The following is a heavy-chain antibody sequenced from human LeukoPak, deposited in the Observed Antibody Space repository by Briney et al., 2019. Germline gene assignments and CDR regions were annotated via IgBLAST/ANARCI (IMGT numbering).Heavy chain of an antibody. CDR3: ARTTMVRGTYYMDV. CDR1: GDSISSSSSY. V-gene: IGHV4-39*07. J-gene: IGHJ6*03. D-gene: IGHD3-10*01. CDR2: IYYSGST. Sequence: SETLSLTCTVSGDSISSSSSYWGWIRQPPGEGLEWIGSIYYSGSTYYNTSLKSRVTISVDTSKNQFSLRLNSVTAADTAVYYCARTTMVRGTYYMDVWGKGTTVTISS.